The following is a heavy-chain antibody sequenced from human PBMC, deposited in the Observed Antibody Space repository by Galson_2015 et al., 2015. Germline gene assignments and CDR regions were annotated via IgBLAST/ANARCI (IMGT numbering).Heavy chain of an antibody. CDR3: ARDGGPKGLRPYYYMDV. J-gene: IGHJ6*03. Sequence: SLRLSCAASGFTFSSYEMNWVRQAPGKELEWVSYISSSGSTIYYADSVKGRFTISRDNAKNSLYLQMNSLRAEDTAVYYCARDGGPKGLRPYYYMDVWGKGTTVTVSS. D-gene: IGHD4-17*01. V-gene: IGHV3-48*03. CDR2: ISSSGSTI. CDR1: GFTFSSYE.